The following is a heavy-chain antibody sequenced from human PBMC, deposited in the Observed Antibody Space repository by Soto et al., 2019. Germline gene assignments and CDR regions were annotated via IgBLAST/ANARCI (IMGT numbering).Heavy chain of an antibody. D-gene: IGHD3-9*01. CDR2: IRSKAYGGTT. Sequence: PGGSLRLSCTASGFTFGDYAMSWVRQAPGKGLEWVGFIRSKAYGGTTEYAASVKGRFTISRDDSKSIAYLQMNSLKTEDTAVYYCTRDQYYAILTGYRPYGMDVWGQGTTVTVSS. V-gene: IGHV3-49*04. CDR1: GFTFGDYA. CDR3: TRDQYYAILTGYRPYGMDV. J-gene: IGHJ6*02.